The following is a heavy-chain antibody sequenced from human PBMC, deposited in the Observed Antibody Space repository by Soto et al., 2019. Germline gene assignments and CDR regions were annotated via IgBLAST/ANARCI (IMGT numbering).Heavy chain of an antibody. J-gene: IGHJ4*02. CDR2: ISDEGSNT. D-gene: IGHD3-3*01. Sequence: QVQLVESGGGVVQPGRSLRLSCAASGFAFSNYGMHWVRQAPGKGLEWVAVISDEGSNTYYADSVKGRFTISRDNSENALYLQMDSLNPEDTAVYYCAKERGGLRFLEWFFEYWGQGTLVTVSS. CDR3: AKERGGLRFLEWFFEY. V-gene: IGHV3-30*18. CDR1: GFAFSNYG.